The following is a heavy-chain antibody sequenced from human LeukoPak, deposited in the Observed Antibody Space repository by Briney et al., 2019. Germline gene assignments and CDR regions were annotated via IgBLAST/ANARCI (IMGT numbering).Heavy chain of an antibody. D-gene: IGHD2-2*02. J-gene: IGHJ6*03. Sequence: GASVKVSCKASGYTFTSYGISWVRQAPGQGLEWMGWNSVYNGNTDYAQKFQGRVTMTTDASTTTAYMELRSLRSDDTAVYYCVRDGHRLYDYYYYYMDVWGKGTTVTVSS. CDR2: NSVYNGNT. CDR3: VRDGHRLYDYYYYYMDV. CDR1: GYTFTSYG. V-gene: IGHV1-18*01.